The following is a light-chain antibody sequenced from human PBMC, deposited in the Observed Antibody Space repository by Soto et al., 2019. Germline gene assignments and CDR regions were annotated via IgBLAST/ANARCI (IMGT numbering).Light chain of an antibody. V-gene: IGKV3-11*01. J-gene: IGKJ1*01. CDR2: SAY. Sequence: LTQSPGTLSLFPGERATLSGRASRGVTNYLAWYQHKPGQAHRLLISSAYDRATGIQVRFSGSGSGTDFTLTISSLEPEDSAVYYCQQRSNWPPTFGQGTKVDI. CDR3: QQRSNWPPT. CDR1: RGVTNY.